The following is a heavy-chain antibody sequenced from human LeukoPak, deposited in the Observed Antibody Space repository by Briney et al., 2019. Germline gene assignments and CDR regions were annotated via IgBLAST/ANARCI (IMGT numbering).Heavy chain of an antibody. V-gene: IGHV3-30*02. Sequence: GGSLRLSCAASGFTFSSYGMHWVRQAPGTGLEWVAFIRSDGSNKNYADSVKGRFTISRDNSKNTLYLQMNSLRAEDTAVYYCAKSADTWFGESNYYYYYYMDVWGKGTTVTISS. CDR3: AKSADTWFGESNYYYYYYMDV. CDR1: GFTFSSYG. J-gene: IGHJ6*03. D-gene: IGHD3-10*01. CDR2: IRSDGSNK.